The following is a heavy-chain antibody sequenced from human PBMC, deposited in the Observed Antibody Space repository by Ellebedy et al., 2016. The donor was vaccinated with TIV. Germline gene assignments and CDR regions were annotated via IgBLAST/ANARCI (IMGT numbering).Heavy chain of an antibody. J-gene: IGHJ4*02. D-gene: IGHD3-10*01. CDR1: GGTFSSYA. Sequence: SVKVSXXASGGTFSSYAISWVRQAPGQGLEWMGGIIPIFGTANYAQKFQGRVTITADESTSTVYMELSSLRSEDTAVYYCARVSLRNDRVRGVIGYWGQGTLVTVSS. CDR2: IIPIFGTA. V-gene: IGHV1-69*13. CDR3: ARVSLRNDRVRGVIGY.